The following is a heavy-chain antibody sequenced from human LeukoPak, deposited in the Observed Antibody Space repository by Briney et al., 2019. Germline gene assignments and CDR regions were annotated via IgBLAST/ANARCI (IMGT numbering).Heavy chain of an antibody. CDR3: ARGDDSSGYGEYDAFDI. D-gene: IGHD3-22*01. CDR1: GYTFTGYY. V-gene: IGHV1-2*06. CDR2: INPNSGGT. J-gene: IGHJ3*02. Sequence: ASVKVSCTASGYTFTGYYMHWVRQAPGQGLEWMGRINPNSGGTNYAQKFQGRVTMTRDTSISTAYMELSRLRSDDTAVYYCARGDDSSGYGEYDAFDIWGQGTMVTVSS.